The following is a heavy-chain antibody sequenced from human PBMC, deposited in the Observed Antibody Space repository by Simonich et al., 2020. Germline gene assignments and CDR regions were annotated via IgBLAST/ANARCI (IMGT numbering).Heavy chain of an antibody. J-gene: IGHJ6*03. CDR1: GYTFTGYY. D-gene: IGHD7-27*01. CDR2: IKPNSGGK. Sequence: QVQLVQSGAEVKKPGASVKVSCKASGYTFTGYYMHWVRQAPGQGLEWRGWIKPNSGGKNYAQKCQGRVTMTRDTSISTAYMELSRLRSDDTAVYYCARGALTGDYYYMDVWGKGTTVTVSS. CDR3: ARGALTGDYYYMDV. V-gene: IGHV1-2*02.